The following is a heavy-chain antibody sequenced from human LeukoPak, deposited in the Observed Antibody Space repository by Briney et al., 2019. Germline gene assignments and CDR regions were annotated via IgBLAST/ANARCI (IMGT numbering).Heavy chain of an antibody. CDR3: ARDSITMVRGVHKSWFDP. D-gene: IGHD3-10*01. CDR2: ISAYNGNT. CDR1: GYTFTSYG. Sequence: PLASVKVSCKASGYTFTSYGISWVRQAPGQGLEWMGWISAYNGNTNYAQKLQGRVTMTTDTSTSTAYMELRSLRSDDTAVYYCARDSITMVRGVHKSWFDPWGQGTLVTVSS. V-gene: IGHV1-18*01. J-gene: IGHJ5*02.